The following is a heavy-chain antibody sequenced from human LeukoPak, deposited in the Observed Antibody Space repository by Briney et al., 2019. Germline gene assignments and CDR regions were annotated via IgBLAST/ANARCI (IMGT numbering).Heavy chain of an antibody. V-gene: IGHV4-39*01. CDR1: GASIGSSLYF. CDR3: ARHGLNYYDSSGTH. CDR2: IYYRPTT. J-gene: IGHJ4*02. Sequence: SETLSLTCTVSGASIGSSLYFWGWFRQPPGKGLEWIGSIYYRPTTYYNPSLRSRVTISVDTSKNQFSLKLSSVTAADTAVYYCARHGLNYYDSSGTHWGQGTLVTVSS. D-gene: IGHD3-22*01.